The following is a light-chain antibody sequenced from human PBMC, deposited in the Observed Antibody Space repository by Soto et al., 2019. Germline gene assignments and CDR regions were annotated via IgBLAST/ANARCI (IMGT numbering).Light chain of an antibody. CDR3: QQRNFWPRT. V-gene: IGKV3-11*01. Sequence: EIVLTQSPATLSLSPGERATLSCRASQSVSSSFAWYQQKPGQAPRLLVYDASDRATGIPARFSGSGSGTDFTLTISSLEPEDFAVYYCQQRNFWPRTFGQGTKLEFK. CDR1: QSVSSS. CDR2: DAS. J-gene: IGKJ2*01.